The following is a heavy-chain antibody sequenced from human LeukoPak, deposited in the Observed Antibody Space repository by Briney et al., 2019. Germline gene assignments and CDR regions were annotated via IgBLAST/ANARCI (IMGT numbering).Heavy chain of an antibody. V-gene: IGHV5-51*01. Sequence: GESLKISCKASGYSFTSYWIGWVRQMPGKGLEWMGIIYPGDSDTRYSPSFQGQVTISADKSISTAYLQWSSLKASDTAMYYCARPEEHGDYVHDAFDIWGQGTMDTVSS. CDR1: GYSFTSYW. CDR3: ARPEEHGDYVHDAFDI. J-gene: IGHJ3*02. D-gene: IGHD4-17*01. CDR2: IYPGDSDT.